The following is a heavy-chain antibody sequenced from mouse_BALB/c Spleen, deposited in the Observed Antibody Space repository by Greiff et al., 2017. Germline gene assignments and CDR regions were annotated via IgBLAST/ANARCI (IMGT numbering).Heavy chain of an antibody. V-gene: IGHV14-3*02. J-gene: IGHJ4*01. CDR3: ARGKYGVRRAMDY. Sequence: VQLQQSGAELVKPGASVKLSCTASGFNIKDTYMHWVKQRPEQGLEWIGRIDPANGNTKYDPKFQGKATITADTSSNTAYLQLSSLTSEDTAVYYCARGKYGVRRAMDYWGQGTSDTVSS. CDR1: GFNIKDTY. D-gene: IGHD2-14*01. CDR2: IDPANGNT.